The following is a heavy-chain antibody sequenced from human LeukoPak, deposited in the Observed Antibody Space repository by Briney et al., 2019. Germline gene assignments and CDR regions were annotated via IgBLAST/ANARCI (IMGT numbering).Heavy chain of an antibody. Sequence: ASVKVSCKASGYTFTSYGMNWVRQAPGQGLEWMGWINTNTGNPTYAQGFTGRFVFSLDTSVSTAYLQISSLKAEDTAVYYCARYGSSWFPTGSRFDPWGQGTLVSVSS. CDR3: ARYGSSWFPTGSRFDP. V-gene: IGHV7-4-1*02. CDR2: INTNTGNP. CDR1: GYTFTSYG. J-gene: IGHJ5*02. D-gene: IGHD6-13*01.